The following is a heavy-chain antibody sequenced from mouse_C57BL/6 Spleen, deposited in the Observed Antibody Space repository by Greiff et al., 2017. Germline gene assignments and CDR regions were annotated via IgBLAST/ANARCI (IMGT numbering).Heavy chain of an antibody. CDR2: ISPGYGDT. CDR1: GYALSTSW. V-gene: IGHV1-82*01. Sequence: QVQLQLSGPELVKPGASVKISCKASGYALSTSWMNLVKLRPGTGLELIGLISPGYGDTSYNGKFKGKATLTADKSSSTAYMQLSSMTSEDSAVYFCTREGYAMDYWGQGTSVTVSS. CDR3: TREGYAMDY. J-gene: IGHJ4*01.